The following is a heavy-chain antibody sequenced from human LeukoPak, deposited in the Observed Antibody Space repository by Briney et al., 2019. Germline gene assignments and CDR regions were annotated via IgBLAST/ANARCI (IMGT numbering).Heavy chain of an antibody. V-gene: IGHV4-59*01. J-gene: IGHJ4*02. CDR3: TKIANGGLSDY. D-gene: IGHD2-8*01. CDR2: IHYSGNT. Sequence: SETLSLTCIVSGGSISGYYWAWIRQPPGKVLEWIGYIHYSGNTNYNPSLKSRVTMSVDTSKNQFSLKLTSVTAADTAVYYCTKIANGGLSDYWGQGTLVTVSS. CDR1: GGSISGYY.